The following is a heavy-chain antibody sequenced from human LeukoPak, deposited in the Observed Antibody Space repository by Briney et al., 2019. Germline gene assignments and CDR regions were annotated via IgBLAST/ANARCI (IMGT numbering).Heavy chain of an antibody. CDR1: GFTFSSYA. V-gene: IGHV3-23*01. CDR2: ISGSGGST. D-gene: IGHD4-17*01. J-gene: IGHJ5*02. CDR3: AKPRGYGDFGNWFDP. Sequence: AGGSLRLSCAASGFTFSSYAMSWVRQAPGKGLEWVSAISGSGGSTYYADSVKGRFTISRDNSKNTLYLQMNSLRAEDTAVCYCAKPRGYGDFGNWFDPWGQGTLVTVSS.